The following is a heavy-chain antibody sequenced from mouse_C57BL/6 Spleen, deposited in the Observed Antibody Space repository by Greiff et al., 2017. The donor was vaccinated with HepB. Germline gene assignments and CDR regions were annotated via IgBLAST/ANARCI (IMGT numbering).Heavy chain of an antibody. Sequence: VKLVESGTELVKPGASVKLSCKASGYTFTSYWMHWVKQRPGQGLEWIGNINPSNGGTNYNEKFKSKATLTVDKSSSTAYMQLSSLTSEDSAVYYCAREDWDVGFAYWGQGTLVTVSA. D-gene: IGHD4-1*01. CDR3: AREDWDVGFAY. CDR2: INPSNGGT. J-gene: IGHJ3*01. V-gene: IGHV1-53*01. CDR1: GYTFTSYW.